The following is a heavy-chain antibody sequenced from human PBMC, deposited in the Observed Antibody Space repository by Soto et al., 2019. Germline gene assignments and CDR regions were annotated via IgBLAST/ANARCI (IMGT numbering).Heavy chain of an antibody. Sequence: GCPRPPCRSPGITFWNVRMNWVRPGPGHGAERGCRIKSKSDDGTTDYAAPVKGRFNISREDSKNTLYLQMNSLKTEDTAVYYCTTGLTYYYDTSGHYWAGAMDVWGQGITVTVSS. CDR1: GITFWNVR. CDR2: IKSKSDDGTT. J-gene: IGHJ6*02. D-gene: IGHD3-22*01. V-gene: IGHV3-15*01. CDR3: TTGLTYYYDTSGHYWAGAMDV.